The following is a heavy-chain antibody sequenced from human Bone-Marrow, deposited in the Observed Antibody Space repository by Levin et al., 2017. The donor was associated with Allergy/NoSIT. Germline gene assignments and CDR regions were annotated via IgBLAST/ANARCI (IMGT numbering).Heavy chain of an antibody. CDR3: VRALHIYGSGNYYFDY. Sequence: PGGSLRLSCAASGFTFSSYWMSWVRQAPGKGLEWVANIKQDGSEKYYVDSVKGRFTISRDNAKNSLYLQMNSLRAEDTAVYCCVRALHIYGSGNYYFDYWGQGTLVTVSS. V-gene: IGHV3-7*04. J-gene: IGHJ4*02. D-gene: IGHD3-10*01. CDR1: GFTFSSYW. CDR2: IKQDGSEK.